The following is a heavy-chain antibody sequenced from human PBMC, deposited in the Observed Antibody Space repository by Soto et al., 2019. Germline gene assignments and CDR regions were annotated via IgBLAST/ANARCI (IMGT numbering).Heavy chain of an antibody. J-gene: IGHJ4*02. Sequence: PGGSLRLSCAASGITFSSYAMHWVRQAPGKGLEWVAVISYDGSIKFYADSVKGRFTISRDNSKNTVYLQMNSLRAEDTAVYYCTRPLYSGSYSDYYFDYWXQGTLVTVSS. CDR3: TRPLYSGSYSDYYFDY. D-gene: IGHD1-26*01. V-gene: IGHV3-30-3*01. CDR1: GITFSSYA. CDR2: ISYDGSIK.